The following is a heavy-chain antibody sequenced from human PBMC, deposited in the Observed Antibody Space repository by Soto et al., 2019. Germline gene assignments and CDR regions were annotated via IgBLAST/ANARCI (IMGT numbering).Heavy chain of an antibody. D-gene: IGHD5-12*01. CDR1: GGSISSSSYY. CDR3: ARHSSEDIAPNYFDY. CDR2: IYYSGST. V-gene: IGHV4-39*01. Sequence: PSETLSLTCTVSGGSISSSSYYWGWIRQPPGKGLEWIGSIYYSGSTYYNPSLKSRVTISVDTSKNQFSLKLSSVTAADTAVYYCARHSSEDIAPNYFDYWGQGXLVTVYS. J-gene: IGHJ4*02.